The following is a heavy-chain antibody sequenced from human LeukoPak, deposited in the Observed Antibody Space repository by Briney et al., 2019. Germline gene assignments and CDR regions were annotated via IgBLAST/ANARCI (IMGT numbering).Heavy chain of an antibody. CDR3: ARITGYSSSWEFQFDY. D-gene: IGHD6-13*01. Sequence: PSETLSLTCTVSGGSISSSSYYWGWIRQPPGKGLEWFGSIYYSGSTYYNPSLKSRVTISVDTSKNQFSLKLSSVTAADTAVYYCARITGYSSSWEFQFDYWGQGTLVTVSS. CDR1: GGSISSSSYY. V-gene: IGHV4-39*01. CDR2: IYYSGST. J-gene: IGHJ4*02.